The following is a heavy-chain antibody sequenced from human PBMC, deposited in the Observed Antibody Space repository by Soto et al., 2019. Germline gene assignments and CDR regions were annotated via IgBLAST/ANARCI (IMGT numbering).Heavy chain of an antibody. Sequence: SETLSLTCAVYGGSFSGYYWSWTRQPPGKGLEWIGEINHSGSTNYNPSLKSRVTISVDTSKNQFSLKLSSVTAADTAVYYCASRAGIAGRPLRWFDPWGQGTLVTVSS. V-gene: IGHV4-34*01. J-gene: IGHJ5*02. CDR2: INHSGST. D-gene: IGHD6-6*01. CDR1: GGSFSGYY. CDR3: ASRAGIAGRPLRWFDP.